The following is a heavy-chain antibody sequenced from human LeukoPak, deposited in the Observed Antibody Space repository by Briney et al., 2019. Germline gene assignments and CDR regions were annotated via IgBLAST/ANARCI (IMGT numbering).Heavy chain of an antibody. CDR1: GYTFTSYY. J-gene: IGHJ6*02. D-gene: IGHD2-2*02. Sequence: ASVTVSCTASGYTFTSYYMHWVRQAPGQGLEWMGIINPSGGSTSYAQKFQGRVTMTRDTSTSTVYMELSSLRSEDTAVYYCAREVVCSSTSCYTGIYYYYGMDVWGQGTTVTVSS. CDR3: AREVVCSSTSCYTGIYYYYGMDV. V-gene: IGHV1-46*01. CDR2: INPSGGST.